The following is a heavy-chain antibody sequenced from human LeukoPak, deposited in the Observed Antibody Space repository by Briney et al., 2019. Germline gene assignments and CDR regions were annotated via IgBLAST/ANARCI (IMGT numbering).Heavy chain of an antibody. CDR2: ISGSGGST. CDR3: AKLVGLRELGASLYYYYYMDV. Sequence: PGGSLRLSCAASGFTFSSYAMSWVRQAPGKGLEWVSAISGSGGSTYYADSVKGRFTISRDNSKNTLYLQMNGLRAEDTAVYYCAKLVGLRELGASLYYYYYMDVWGKGTTVTVSS. J-gene: IGHJ6*03. V-gene: IGHV3-23*01. D-gene: IGHD3-10*01. CDR1: GFTFSSYA.